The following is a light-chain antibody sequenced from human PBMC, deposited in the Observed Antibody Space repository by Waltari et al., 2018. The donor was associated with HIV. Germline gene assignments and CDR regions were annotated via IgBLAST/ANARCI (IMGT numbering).Light chain of an antibody. V-gene: IGLV2-23*02. CDR2: EVS. Sequence: GSPGQSITISCTGTRSDVGSYNLVSWYQKNPGKAPKLMIYEVSKRPSGVSNRFSGSKSGNTASLTISGLQAEDEADYYCCSYGGSTTHVFGTGTKVTVL. CDR1: RSDVGSYNL. CDR3: CSYGGSTTHV. J-gene: IGLJ1*01.